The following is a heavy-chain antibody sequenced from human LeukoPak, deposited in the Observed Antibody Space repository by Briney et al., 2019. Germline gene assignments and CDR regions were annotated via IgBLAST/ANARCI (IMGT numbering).Heavy chain of an antibody. V-gene: IGHV4-59*08. Sequence: PSETLSLTFTVSGGSISSYYWGWIRQPPGKGREGIGDIYYSGSTNYNPSLKSQVTISVDTSKNQFSPKPSTVHAADTALYYGAGGYSSGWDYFDYWGQGTLVTVSS. CDR1: GGSISSYY. D-gene: IGHD6-19*01. CDR3: AGGYSSGWDYFDY. J-gene: IGHJ4*02. CDR2: IYYSGST.